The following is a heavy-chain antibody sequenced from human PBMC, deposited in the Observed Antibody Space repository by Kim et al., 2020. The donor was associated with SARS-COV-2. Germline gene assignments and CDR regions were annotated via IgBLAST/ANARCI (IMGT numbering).Heavy chain of an antibody. J-gene: IGHJ6*02. V-gene: IGHV3-48*02. Sequence: GGSLRLSCAASGFTFSSYSMNWVRQAPGKGLEWVSYISSSSSTIYYADSVKGRFTISRDNAKNSLYLQMNSLRDEDTAVYYCARDSGYSSSWPYYYGMDVWGQGTTVTVSS. CDR1: GFTFSSYS. D-gene: IGHD6-13*01. CDR2: ISSSSSTI. CDR3: ARDSGYSSSWPYYYGMDV.